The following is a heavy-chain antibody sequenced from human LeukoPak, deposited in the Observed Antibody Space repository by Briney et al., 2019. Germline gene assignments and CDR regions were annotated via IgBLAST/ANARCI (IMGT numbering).Heavy chain of an antibody. Sequence: SVKVSCKASGYTFSSYAISWVRQAPGQGLEWMGRIIPILGIANYAQKFQGRGTITADKSTSTAYMELSSLRSEDTAVYYCARVQYYYDSSGHGMDVWGQGTTVTVSS. CDR1: GYTFSSYA. D-gene: IGHD3-22*01. J-gene: IGHJ6*02. CDR3: ARVQYYYDSSGHGMDV. V-gene: IGHV1-69*04. CDR2: IIPILGIA.